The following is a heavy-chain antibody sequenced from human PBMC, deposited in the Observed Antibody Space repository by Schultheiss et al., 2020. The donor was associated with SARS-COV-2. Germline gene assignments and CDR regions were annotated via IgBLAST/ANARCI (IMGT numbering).Heavy chain of an antibody. CDR3: ARATRRGATRSYYFDY. CDR2: INPNSGGT. D-gene: IGHD1-26*01. CDR1: GYTFTGYY. V-gene: IGHV1-2*07. Sequence: ASVKVSCKASGYTFTGYYMHWVRQAPGQGLEWMGWINPNSGGTNYAHKFQGRVSMTTDTSTSTAYMELSSLRSEDTAVYYCARATRRGATRSYYFDYWGQGTLVTVSS. J-gene: IGHJ4*02.